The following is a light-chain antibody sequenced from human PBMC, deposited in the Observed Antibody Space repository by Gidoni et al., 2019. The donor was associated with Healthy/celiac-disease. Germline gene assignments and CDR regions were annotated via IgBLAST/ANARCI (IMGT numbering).Light chain of an antibody. CDR1: QSISSY. CDR3: QQSYSTPYT. J-gene: IGKJ2*01. Sequence: RVTITCRASQSISSYLNWYQQKPGKAPKLLIYAASSLQSGVPSRFSGSGSGTDFTLTISSLQPEVFATYYCQQSYSTPYTFGQGTKLEIK. CDR2: AAS. V-gene: IGKV1-39*01.